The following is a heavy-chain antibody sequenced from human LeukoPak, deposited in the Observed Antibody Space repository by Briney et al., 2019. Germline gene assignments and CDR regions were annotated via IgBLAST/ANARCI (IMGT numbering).Heavy chain of an antibody. V-gene: IGHV3-30*02. CDR2: IRYDGSNK. J-gene: IGHJ4*02. D-gene: IGHD6-19*01. CDR3: AKSGGTSSSGLGY. CDR1: GFTFSSYG. Sequence: GGSLRLSCAASGFTFSSYGMHWVRQAPGKGLEWVAFIRYDGSNKYYADSVKGRFTISRDNSKNTLYLQLNSLRAEDTAVYYCAKSGGTSSSGLGYWGQGTLVTVSS.